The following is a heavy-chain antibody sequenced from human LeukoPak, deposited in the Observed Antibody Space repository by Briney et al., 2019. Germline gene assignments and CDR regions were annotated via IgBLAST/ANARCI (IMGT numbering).Heavy chain of an antibody. V-gene: IGHV3-66*01. Sequence: PGGSLRLSCAASGLSVSSNYMTWVRQAPGKGLEWVSLIFSGSSTYYADSVKRRFTISRDTSKNTLYLQMNSLRAEDTAVYYCATYCSGGSCYFDYWGQGTLVTVSS. J-gene: IGHJ4*02. D-gene: IGHD2-15*01. CDR3: ATYCSGGSCYFDY. CDR1: GLSVSSNY. CDR2: IFSGSST.